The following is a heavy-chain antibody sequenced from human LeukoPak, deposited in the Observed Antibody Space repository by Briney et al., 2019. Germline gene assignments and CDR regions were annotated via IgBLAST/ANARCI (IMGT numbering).Heavy chain of an antibody. J-gene: IGHJ5*02. V-gene: IGHV4-59*01. CDR2: IYYSGST. D-gene: IGHD3-10*01. CDR1: GGSISSYY. Sequence: SETLSLTCTVSGGSISSYYWSWIRQPPGKGLEWIGYIYYSGSTSYNPSLKSRVTISVDTSKNQFSLKLSSVTAADTAVYYCARGGYYGSGNDFRFDPWGQGTLVTVSS. CDR3: ARGGYYGSGNDFRFDP.